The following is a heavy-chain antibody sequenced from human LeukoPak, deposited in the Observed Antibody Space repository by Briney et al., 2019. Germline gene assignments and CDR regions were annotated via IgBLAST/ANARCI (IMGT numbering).Heavy chain of an antibody. CDR2: VHYNGST. V-gene: IGHV4-39*07. D-gene: IGHD3-10*01. CDR3: ARDRGVPRPYYFDQ. J-gene: IGHJ4*02. CDR1: GGSVRSSSYY. Sequence: PSETLSLTCTVSGGSVRSSSYYWGCISQPPGKGLEWIGSVHYNGSTCYNPSLGGRVIMSIDTSKNQFSLKLTSVTAADTAMYYCARDRGVPRPYYFDQWGQGTLVTVSS.